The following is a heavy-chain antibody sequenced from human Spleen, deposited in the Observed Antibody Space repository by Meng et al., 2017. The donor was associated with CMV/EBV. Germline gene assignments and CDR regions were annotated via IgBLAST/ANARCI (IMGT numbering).Heavy chain of an antibody. D-gene: IGHD7-27*01. V-gene: IGHV1-18*01. J-gene: IGHJ4*02. CDR2: ISTYNGNT. CDR1: CYPFTTYG. CDR3: ARDIWGNDY. Sequence: NVSCKASCYPFTTYGFIWVRQAPGQGLEWMGWISTYNGNTNYAQKLQDRVTMTTDTSTSTAYMELRSLRSDDTAVYYCARDIWGNDYWGQGTLVTVSS.